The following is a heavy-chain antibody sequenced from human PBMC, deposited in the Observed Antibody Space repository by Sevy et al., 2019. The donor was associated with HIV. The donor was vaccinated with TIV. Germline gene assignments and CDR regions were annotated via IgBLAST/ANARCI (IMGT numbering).Heavy chain of an antibody. CDR3: ARDNSGYIHFDY. CDR2: ISYDKSER. Sequence: GSLRLSCAASGFTFGSYGMHWVRQAPGRGLEWVSFISYDKSERYYGDSVRGRFTISRDNFKNTLWLQMNSLRPEDTAVYYCARDNSGYIHFDYWGQGTLVTVSS. D-gene: IGHD3-22*01. CDR1: GFTFGSYG. V-gene: IGHV3-30*03. J-gene: IGHJ4*02.